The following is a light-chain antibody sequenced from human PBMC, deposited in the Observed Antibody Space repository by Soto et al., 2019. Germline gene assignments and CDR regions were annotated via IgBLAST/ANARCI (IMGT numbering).Light chain of an antibody. Sequence: QSALTQPASVSGSPGQSITISCTGISSDVGVYKYVSWYQQHPGKAPKLMIYEISHRPSGVSNRFSDSKSGSTASLTISGLQADDEADYFCTSYTSSSTLYVFGTGTKLTVL. CDR2: EIS. J-gene: IGLJ1*01. V-gene: IGLV2-14*01. CDR3: TSYTSSSTLYV. CDR1: SSDVGVYKY.